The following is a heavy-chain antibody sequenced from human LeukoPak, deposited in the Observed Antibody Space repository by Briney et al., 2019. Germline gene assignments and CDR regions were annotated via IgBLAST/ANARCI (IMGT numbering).Heavy chain of an antibody. CDR3: ARSHIAAAGTPDY. CDR2: IRYDGSNK. V-gene: IGHV3-30*02. CDR1: GFTFSSYG. D-gene: IGHD6-13*01. Sequence: GGSLRLSCAASGFTFSSYGMHWVRQAPGKGLEWVAFIRYDGSNKYYADSVKGRFTISRDNSKNTLYLQMNSLRAEDTAVYYCARSHIAAAGTPDYWGQGTLVTVSS. J-gene: IGHJ4*02.